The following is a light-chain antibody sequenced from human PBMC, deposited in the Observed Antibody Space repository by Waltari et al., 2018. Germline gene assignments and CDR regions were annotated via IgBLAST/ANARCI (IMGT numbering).Light chain of an antibody. CDR3: RQYDETTPLT. J-gene: IGKJ4*01. CDR1: QGITDS. Sequence: DIQMTQSPSSLSGSIGDRVTITCRASQGITDSLAWYQQKPGKAPKLLLYAASRLETGVPSRFSGSGSGTDFTLTITGLQSEDFGTYFCRQYDETTPLTFGGGTKVEIK. V-gene: IGKV1-NL1*01. CDR2: AAS.